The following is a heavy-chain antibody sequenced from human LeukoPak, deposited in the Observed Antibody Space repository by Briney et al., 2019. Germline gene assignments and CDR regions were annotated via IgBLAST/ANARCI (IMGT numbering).Heavy chain of an antibody. V-gene: IGHV3-9*01. D-gene: IGHD7-27*01. CDR1: GFTFDDYA. CDR2: ISWNSGSI. J-gene: IGHJ6*02. Sequence: GGSLRLSCAASGFTFDDYAMHWVRQAPGKGLEWVSGISWNSGSIGYADSVKGRFTISRDNAKNSLYLQMNSLRAEDTALYHCARDTGPYYYHGMDVWGQGTTVTVS. CDR3: ARDTGPYYYHGMDV.